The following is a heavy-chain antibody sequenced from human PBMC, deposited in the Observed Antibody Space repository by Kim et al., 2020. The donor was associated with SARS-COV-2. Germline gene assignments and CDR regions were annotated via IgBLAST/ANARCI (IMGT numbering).Heavy chain of an antibody. Sequence: GSNKYYVDSVKGRFTISRDNSKNTLYLQMNSLRAEDTAVYYCARKYYFDYWGQGTLVTVSS. V-gene: IGHV3-30*01. CDR3: ARKYYFDY. CDR2: GSNK. J-gene: IGHJ4*02.